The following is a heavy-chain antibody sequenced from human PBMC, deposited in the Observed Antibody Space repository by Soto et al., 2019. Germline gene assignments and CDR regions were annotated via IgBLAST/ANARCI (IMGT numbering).Heavy chain of an antibody. Sequence: GGSLRLSCAASGFTVSTYSMNWVRQAPGKGLEWVPFISSSSSTIYYADSVKGRFTISRDNAKNSLYLQMNSLRDEDTAVYYCASTSTYYYYYYGMDVWGQGTTVTVSS. CDR3: ASTSTYYYYYYGMDV. V-gene: IGHV3-48*02. J-gene: IGHJ6*02. D-gene: IGHD2-2*01. CDR2: ISSSSSTI. CDR1: GFTVSTYS.